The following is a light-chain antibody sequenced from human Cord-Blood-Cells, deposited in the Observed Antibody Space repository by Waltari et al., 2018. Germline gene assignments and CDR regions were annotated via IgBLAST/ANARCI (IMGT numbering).Light chain of an antibody. V-gene: IGLV3-21*04. CDR1: NIGSKS. J-gene: IGLJ3*02. CDR2: YDS. CDR3: QVWDSSSDHRV. Sequence: SYVLTQPPSVSVAPGKTARITCGGNNIGSKSVNWYQQKPGQAPVLVIYYDSDRPTGIPERFTGSKSGNTATLTISRVEAGDEADYFCQVWDSSSDHRVFGGGTKLTVL.